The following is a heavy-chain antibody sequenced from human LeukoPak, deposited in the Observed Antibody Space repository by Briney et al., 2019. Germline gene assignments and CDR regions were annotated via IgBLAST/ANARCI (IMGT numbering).Heavy chain of an antibody. D-gene: IGHD2-21*02. CDR3: ARDLASCGGDCHVDY. CDR1: GFTFNKYS. CDR2: ISGTGDTM. J-gene: IGHJ4*02. Sequence: PGGSLRLSCAASGFTFNKYSMNWVRQAPGKGLEWVSHISGTGDTMYYADSVKGRFTISRDNAKNSLFLQMNSLRDEDTAVYYCARDLASCGGDCHVDYWGQGTLVTVSS. V-gene: IGHV3-48*02.